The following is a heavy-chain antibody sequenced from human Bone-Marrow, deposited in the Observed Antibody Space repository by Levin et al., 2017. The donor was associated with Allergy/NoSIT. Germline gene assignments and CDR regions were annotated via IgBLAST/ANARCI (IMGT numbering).Heavy chain of an antibody. CDR2: IKSKVDGGTI. Sequence: GGSLRLSCAASGFTFSKAWMSWVRQAPGKGLEWVGRIKSKVDGGTIDYAAPVKGRITISRDDAKNTVYLQMNSLKTEDTAVYYCSTLGDGKDYWGQGTRVTVSS. J-gene: IGHJ4*02. D-gene: IGHD3-10*01. V-gene: IGHV3-15*01. CDR1: GFTFSKAW. CDR3: STLGDGKDY.